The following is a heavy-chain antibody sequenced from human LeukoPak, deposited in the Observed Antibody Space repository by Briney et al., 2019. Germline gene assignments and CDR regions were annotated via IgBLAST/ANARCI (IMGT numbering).Heavy chain of an antibody. V-gene: IGHV1-18*01. J-gene: IGHJ4*02. CDR1: GYTFTIYG. Sequence: GASVTVSFKASGYTFTIYGISWVRQAPGQGLEWMGWISAYNGNTNYAQKLQGRVTMTTDTSTSTAYMELRSLRSDDTAVYYCARATYYYDSSGYYHPGYFDYWGQGTLVTVSS. CDR3: ARATYYYDSSGYYHPGYFDY. CDR2: ISAYNGNT. D-gene: IGHD3-22*01.